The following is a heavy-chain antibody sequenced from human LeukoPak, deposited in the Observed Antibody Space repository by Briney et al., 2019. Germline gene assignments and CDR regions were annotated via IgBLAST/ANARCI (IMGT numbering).Heavy chain of an antibody. CDR2: IYISGST. J-gene: IGHJ4*02. CDR1: GGSISSSY. Sequence: SETLSLTCTVSGGSISSSYCSWIRQPAGKGLEWIGHIYISGSTNYNPSLKSRVTMSVDTSKNQFSLKLSSVTAADTAVYFCTRAPPQRRGYDSWGQGTLVTVSS. D-gene: IGHD2-15*01. V-gene: IGHV4-4*07. CDR3: TRAPPQRRGYDS.